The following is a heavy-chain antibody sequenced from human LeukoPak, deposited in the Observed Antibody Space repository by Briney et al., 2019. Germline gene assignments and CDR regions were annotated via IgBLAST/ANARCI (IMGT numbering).Heavy chain of an antibody. Sequence: SETLSLTCTVSGVSISSYYWSWIRQPPGKGLEWIGYIFYSGNTIYNPSLRSRVTISADTSKNHFSLRLRSVTAADTALYYCVRHGYSVYAWLYYYMDVWGKGTTVTVSS. D-gene: IGHD5/OR15-5a*01. CDR3: VRHGYSVYAWLYYYMDV. CDR1: GVSISSYY. CDR2: IFYSGNT. V-gene: IGHV4-59*08. J-gene: IGHJ6*03.